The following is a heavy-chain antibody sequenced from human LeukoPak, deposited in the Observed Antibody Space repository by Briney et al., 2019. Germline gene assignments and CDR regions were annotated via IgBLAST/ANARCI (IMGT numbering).Heavy chain of an antibody. CDR3: ARATTVTSPFDY. J-gene: IGHJ4*02. D-gene: IGHD4-17*01. CDR1: GGPFNSYA. V-gene: IGHV1-69*04. Sequence: ASVKVSCKASGGPFNSYAINWVRQAPGQGLEWMGRIIVILGKVNYAQKFQGRVTISADKSTSTAYMELSSLRPEDTALYYCARATTVTSPFDYWGQGTLVTVSS. CDR2: IIVILGKV.